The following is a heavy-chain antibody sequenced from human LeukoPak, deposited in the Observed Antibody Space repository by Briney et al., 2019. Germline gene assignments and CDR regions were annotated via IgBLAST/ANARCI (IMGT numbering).Heavy chain of an antibody. Sequence: GGSLRLSCAASGFTFSSFAMNWVRQAPGKGLEWVSHITASGTAMFYADSVKGRFTISRDNAKNSLYLQMNSLRDEDTAVYYCASSGSYRFDYWGQGTLVTVSS. CDR1: GFTFSSFA. J-gene: IGHJ4*02. D-gene: IGHD1-26*01. V-gene: IGHV3-48*02. CDR2: ITASGTAM. CDR3: ASSGSYRFDY.